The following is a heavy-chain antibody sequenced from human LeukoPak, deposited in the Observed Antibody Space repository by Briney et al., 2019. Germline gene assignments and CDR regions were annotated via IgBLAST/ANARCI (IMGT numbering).Heavy chain of an antibody. CDR2: ISYDGTSR. CDR3: ATSLRNPGY. CDR1: GFTFSNYA. V-gene: IGHV3-30*04. Sequence: GGSLRLSCVASGFTFSNYAMHWVRQAPGKGLECVAVISYDGTSRHYPDSVRGRFTISRDNSNNTLYLKFNSLSAEDTAVYYCATSLRNPGYWGQGTLVTVSS. D-gene: IGHD7-27*01. J-gene: IGHJ4*02.